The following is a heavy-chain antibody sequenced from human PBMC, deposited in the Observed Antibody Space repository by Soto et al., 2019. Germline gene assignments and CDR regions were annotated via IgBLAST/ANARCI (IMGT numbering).Heavy chain of an antibody. CDR1: GFTFSSYG. Sequence: QVQLVESGGGVVQPGRSLRLSCAASGFTFSSYGMHWVRQAPGKGLEWVALISYDGSNKYYTDSLKGRFTISRDNSKNTLYLQINTLRAEDTAVYFCTKDGGRGLWFGELLNYWGQGTLVTVSS. V-gene: IGHV3-30*18. CDR3: TKDGGRGLWFGELLNY. CDR2: ISYDGSNK. D-gene: IGHD3-10*01. J-gene: IGHJ4*02.